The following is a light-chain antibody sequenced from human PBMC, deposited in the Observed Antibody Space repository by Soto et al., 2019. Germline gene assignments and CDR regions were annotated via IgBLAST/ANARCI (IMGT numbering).Light chain of an antibody. CDR3: GTWDSSLSVVV. J-gene: IGLJ2*01. CDR1: YSNIGSNF. Sequence: QSVLTQSSSVSAAAGQKVSISCSGSYSNIGSNFVSWYQHFPVSAPKLVIYDNSQRPSGIPDRFSGSKSGSSATLGITGIQTGDEADYYCGTWDSSLSVVVFGGGTKLTVL. V-gene: IGLV1-51*01. CDR2: DNS.